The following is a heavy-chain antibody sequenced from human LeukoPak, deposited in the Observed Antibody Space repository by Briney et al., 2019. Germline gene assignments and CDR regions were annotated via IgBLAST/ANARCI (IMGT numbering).Heavy chain of an antibody. V-gene: IGHV3-48*03. D-gene: IGHD3-10*01. J-gene: IGHJ6*04. CDR3: ARDVVRGVYGMDV. Sequence: GGSLRLSCAASGFTFSSYEMNWVRRAPGKGLEWVSYISSSGSTIYYADSVKGRFTISRDNAKNSLYLQMNSLRAEDTAVYYCARDVVRGVYGMDVWGKGTTVTVSS. CDR1: GFTFSSYE. CDR2: ISSSGSTI.